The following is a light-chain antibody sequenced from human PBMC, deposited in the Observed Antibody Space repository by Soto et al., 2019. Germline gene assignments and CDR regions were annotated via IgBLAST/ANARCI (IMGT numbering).Light chain of an antibody. J-gene: IGKJ5*01. Sequence: DIQMTQSPSSLSASLGDRVTITCQASQDIDQFLNWFQQKKGKAPKLLIYDASNLETGVPSRFSGSGYGTDFNLTISSLRTEDIATYYCQQYLNVPLTFGQGTRLEIK. CDR2: DAS. CDR1: QDIDQF. CDR3: QQYLNVPLT. V-gene: IGKV1-33*01.